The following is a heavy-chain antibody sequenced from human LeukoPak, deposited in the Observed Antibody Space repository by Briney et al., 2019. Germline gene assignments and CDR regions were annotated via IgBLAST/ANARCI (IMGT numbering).Heavy chain of an antibody. CDR2: MNPNSGNT. V-gene: IGHV1-8*01. D-gene: IGHD5-24*01. J-gene: IGHJ4*02. CDR3: AREGVERDGYNVDY. Sequence: ASVKVSCKASGYTFTSYDINWVRQATGQGLEWMGWMNPNSGNTGYAQKFQGRVTMTRNTSISTAYMELSSLRSEDTAVYYCAREGVERDGYNVDYWGQGTLVTVSS. CDR1: GYTFTSYD.